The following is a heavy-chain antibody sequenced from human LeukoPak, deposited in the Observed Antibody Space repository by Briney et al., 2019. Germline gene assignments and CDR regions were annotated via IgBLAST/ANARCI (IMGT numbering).Heavy chain of an antibody. J-gene: IGHJ6*03. CDR1: GFSLSTSGMC. Sequence: SGPTLVNPTQTLTLTCTFSGFSLSTSGMCVSWMGQPPGKALEWLARIDWDDDKYYSTSLKTRLTISKDTSKNQVVLTMTNMDPVDTATYYCARIRVVAAFYYYMDVWGKGTTVTVSS. D-gene: IGHD2-15*01. CDR3: ARIRVVAAFYYYMDV. CDR2: IDWDDDK. V-gene: IGHV2-70*11.